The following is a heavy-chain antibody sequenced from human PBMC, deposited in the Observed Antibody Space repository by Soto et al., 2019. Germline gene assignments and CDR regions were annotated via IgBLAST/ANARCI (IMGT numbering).Heavy chain of an antibody. D-gene: IGHD6-13*01. CDR2: IYHSGST. J-gene: IGHJ5*02. V-gene: IGHV4-4*02. CDR1: GGPISSSNW. CDR3: ARDRRSSWYLFDP. Sequence: KPSETLSLTCAVSGGPISSSNWWSWVRQPPGKGLEWIGEIYHSGSTNYNPSLKSRVTISVDESKNQFSLKLSSVTAADTAVYYCARDRRSSWYLFDPWGQGTLVTVSS.